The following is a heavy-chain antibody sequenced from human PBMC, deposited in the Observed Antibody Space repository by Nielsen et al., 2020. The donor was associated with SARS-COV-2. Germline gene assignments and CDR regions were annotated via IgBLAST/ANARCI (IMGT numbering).Heavy chain of an antibody. J-gene: IGHJ6*03. Sequence: GGSLRLSCAASGFTFSSYGMHWVRQAPGKGLEWVAVIWYDGSNKYYADSVKGRFTISRDNSKNTLYLQMNSLRAEDTAVYYCANACVLRFLEWLPDNDMDVWGKGTTVTVSS. CDR2: IWYDGSNK. V-gene: IGHV3-33*06. CDR1: GFTFSSYG. D-gene: IGHD3-3*01. CDR3: ANACVLRFLEWLPDNDMDV.